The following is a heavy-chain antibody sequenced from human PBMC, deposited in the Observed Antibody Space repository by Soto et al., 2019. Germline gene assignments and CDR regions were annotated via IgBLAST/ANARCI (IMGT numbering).Heavy chain of an antibody. CDR1: GFTFSNAW. V-gene: IGHV3-15*01. Sequence: PGGSLRLSCAASGFTFSNAWMSWVRQAPGKGLEWVGRIKSKTDDGTTDYAAPVKGRFTISRDDSKNTLYLQMNNLKTEDRAVYYCTTIPEIRYFDWFQLYREDYWGQGTLVTVSS. J-gene: IGHJ4*02. D-gene: IGHD3-9*01. CDR2: IKSKTDDGTT. CDR3: TTIPEIRYFDWFQLYREDY.